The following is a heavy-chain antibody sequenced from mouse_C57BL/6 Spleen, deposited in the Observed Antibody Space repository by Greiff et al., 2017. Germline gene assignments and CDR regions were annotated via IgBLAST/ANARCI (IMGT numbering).Heavy chain of an antibody. CDR1: GYTFTSSD. CDR2: IYPRDGST. J-gene: IGHJ1*03. D-gene: IGHD4-1*01. CDR3: ARGTGTYPFDV. Sequence: QVQLQQSGPELVKPGASVKLSCKASGYTFTSSDINWVKQRPGQGLEWIGWIYPRDGSTKYNEKFKGKATLTVDTSSSTAYMELHSLTSEDAAVYFCARGTGTYPFDVWGTGTTVTVSS. V-gene: IGHV1-85*01.